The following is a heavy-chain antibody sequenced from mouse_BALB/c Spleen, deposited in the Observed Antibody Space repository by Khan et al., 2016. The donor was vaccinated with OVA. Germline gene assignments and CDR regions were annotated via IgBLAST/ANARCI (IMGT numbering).Heavy chain of an antibody. CDR2: INTGGDYI. CDR1: GFTFSTYA. V-gene: IGHV5-6*01. J-gene: IGHJ3*01. CDR3: ARHNYGPFAY. D-gene: IGHD1-1*01. Sequence: EVELVESGGDLVKPGGSLKLSCAASGFTFSTYAMSWVRQTPDKRLEWVATINTGGDYIYYPDSVKGRFTISRDNAKNTLYLHMSSLRSEDTAMYYCARHNYGPFAYWGQGTLVTVSA.